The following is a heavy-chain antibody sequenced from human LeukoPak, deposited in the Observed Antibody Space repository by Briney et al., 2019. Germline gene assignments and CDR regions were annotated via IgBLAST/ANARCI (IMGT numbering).Heavy chain of an antibody. V-gene: IGHV3-23*01. D-gene: IGHD2-2*01. CDR1: GFTFSSYA. CDR3: AKQGCTSATCYLNC. Sequence: PGGSLRLSCAAPGFTFSSYAMSWVRQAPGKGLEWVSGLSGSGGSTFYADSVRGRFTISRDNSKSTLYLQMNSLRAEDTAMYYCAKQGCTSATCYLNCWGQGTLVTVSS. CDR2: LSGSGGST. J-gene: IGHJ4*02.